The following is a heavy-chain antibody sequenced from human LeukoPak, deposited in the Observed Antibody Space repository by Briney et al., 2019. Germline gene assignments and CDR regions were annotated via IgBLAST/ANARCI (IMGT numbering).Heavy chain of an antibody. CDR1: GGTFSSYA. Sequence: SVKVSCKASGGTFSSYAISWVRQAPGQGLEWMGRIIPILGIANYAQKFQGRVMITADKSTSTAYMELSSLRSEDTAVYYCARDYDFWSGYYDYWGQGTLVTVSS. J-gene: IGHJ4*02. CDR3: ARDYDFWSGYYDY. D-gene: IGHD3-3*01. V-gene: IGHV1-69*04. CDR2: IIPILGIA.